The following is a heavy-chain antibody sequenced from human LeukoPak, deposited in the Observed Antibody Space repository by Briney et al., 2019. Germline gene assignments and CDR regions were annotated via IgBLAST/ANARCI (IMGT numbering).Heavy chain of an antibody. CDR2: IYPGDSDT. Sequence: GESLKISCKGSGYSFTSYWIGWVRQMPGKGLEWMGIIYPGDSDTRYSPSFQGQVTISADKSISTAYLQWSSLKASDTAMYYCASQISRNYDILTGYYYFDYRGQGTLVTVSS. J-gene: IGHJ4*02. CDR1: GYSFTSYW. D-gene: IGHD3-9*01. V-gene: IGHV5-51*01. CDR3: ASQISRNYDILTGYYYFDY.